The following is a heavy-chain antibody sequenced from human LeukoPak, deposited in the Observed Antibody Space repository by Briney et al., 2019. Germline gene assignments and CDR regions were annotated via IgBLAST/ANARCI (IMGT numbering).Heavy chain of an antibody. Sequence: ASVKVSCKASGYTFTGYYMHWVRQAPGQGLEWMGWINPNSGGTNYAQKFQGWVTMTRDTSISTAYMELSRLRSDDPAVYYCARDREWELLEDYFDYWGQGTLVTVSS. V-gene: IGHV1-2*04. J-gene: IGHJ4*02. D-gene: IGHD1-26*01. CDR3: ARDREWELLEDYFDY. CDR1: GYTFTGYY. CDR2: INPNSGGT.